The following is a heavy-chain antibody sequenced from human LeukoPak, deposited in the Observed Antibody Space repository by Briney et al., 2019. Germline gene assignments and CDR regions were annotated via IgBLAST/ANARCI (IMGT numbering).Heavy chain of an antibody. Sequence: SVKVSCKASGGTFSSYAISWVRQAPGQGLEWMGGIIPIFGTANYAQKFQGRVTITADESTGTAYMEPSSLRSEDTAVYYCARVGMAVAGTFDYWGQGTLVTVPP. CDR3: ARVGMAVAGTFDY. V-gene: IGHV1-69*13. D-gene: IGHD6-19*01. CDR2: IIPIFGTA. CDR1: GGTFSSYA. J-gene: IGHJ4*02.